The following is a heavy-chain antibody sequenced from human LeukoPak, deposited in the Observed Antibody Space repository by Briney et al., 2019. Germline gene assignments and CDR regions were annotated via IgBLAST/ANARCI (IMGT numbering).Heavy chain of an antibody. J-gene: IGHJ3*02. CDR2: IYSGGST. V-gene: IGHV3-53*01. Sequence: QAGGSLRLSCAASGFTVSSNYMSWVRQAPGKGLEWVSVIYSGGSTYYADSVQGRFAISRDNSKNTLYLQMNSLRVEDTAVYFCARGPNGDYIGTFDMWGRGTMVSVSS. CDR1: GFTVSSNY. CDR3: ARGPNGDYIGTFDM. D-gene: IGHD4-17*01.